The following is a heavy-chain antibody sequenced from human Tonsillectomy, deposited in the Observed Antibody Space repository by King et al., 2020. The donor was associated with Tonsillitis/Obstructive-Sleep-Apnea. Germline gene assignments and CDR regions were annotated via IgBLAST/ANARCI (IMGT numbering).Heavy chain of an antibody. CDR3: VTPREMARTFDY. D-gene: IGHD5-24*01. Sequence: VQLVESGGGLVQPGGSLRLSCSASGFTFSDYAMHWVCQAPGKGLEYVSAISHNGGSTYYADSVKGRFTISRDNSKNTLYLQMTSLRPEDTAVYYCVTPREMARTFDYWGPGTLVTVSS. CDR1: GFTFSDYA. CDR2: ISHNGGST. J-gene: IGHJ4*02. V-gene: IGHV3-64D*06.